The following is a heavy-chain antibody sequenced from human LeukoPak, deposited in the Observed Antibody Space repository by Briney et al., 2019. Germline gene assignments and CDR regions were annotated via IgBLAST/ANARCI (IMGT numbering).Heavy chain of an antibody. Sequence: PGGSLRLSCAASGFSFSSKWMHWVRQAPGKGLEWVSGISNSGVSSFYAGSVKGRFTISRDNSKNTLYLQMNSLRGEDTAVYYCARGRYCNGGSCYFDSWGQGTLVTVSS. CDR1: GFSFSSKW. J-gene: IGHJ4*02. CDR3: ARGRYCNGGSCYFDS. D-gene: IGHD2-15*01. V-gene: IGHV3-23*01. CDR2: ISNSGVSS.